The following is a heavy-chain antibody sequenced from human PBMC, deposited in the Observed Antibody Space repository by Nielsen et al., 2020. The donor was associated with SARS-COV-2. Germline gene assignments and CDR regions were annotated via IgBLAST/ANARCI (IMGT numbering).Heavy chain of an antibody. J-gene: IGHJ4*02. CDR1: GFTFDDYA. CDR2: ISWNSGSI. D-gene: IGHD3-22*01. Sequence: SLKISCAASGFTFDDYAMHWVRQAPGKGLEWVSGISWNSGSIGYADSVKGRFTISRDKAKNSLYLQMNSLRAEDTALYYCAKGDYHDSSGYYYWGQGTLVTVSS. CDR3: AKGDYHDSSGYYY. V-gene: IGHV3-9*01.